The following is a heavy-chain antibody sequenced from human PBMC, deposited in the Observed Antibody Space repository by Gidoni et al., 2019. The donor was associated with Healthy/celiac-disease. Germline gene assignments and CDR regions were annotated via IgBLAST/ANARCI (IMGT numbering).Heavy chain of an antibody. D-gene: IGHD6-13*01. V-gene: IGHV1-2*02. Sequence: QVQLVQSGAEVKKPGASVKVSCKASGYTFTGYYMHWVRQAPGKGLEWMGWINPNSGGTNDAQKFQCRVTMTRETSISTAYMELSRLRSDDTAVYYFSRGAGGSSSWYGAEYFQHWGQGTLVTVSS. CDR2: INPNSGGT. CDR1: GYTFTGYY. J-gene: IGHJ1*01. CDR3: SRGAGGSSSWYGAEYFQH.